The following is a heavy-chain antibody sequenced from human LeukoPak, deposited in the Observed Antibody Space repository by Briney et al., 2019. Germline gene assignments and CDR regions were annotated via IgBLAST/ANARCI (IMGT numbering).Heavy chain of an antibody. D-gene: IGHD3-16*02. CDR3: AKARYIWGSYRRTPIDY. J-gene: IGHJ4*02. CDR2: ISGSGGST. CDR1: GFTFSNYG. Sequence: GGSLRLSCAGFGFTFSNYGMNWVRQAPGKGLEWASGISGSGGSTYYADSVKGRFTISRDNSKNTLYLQMNSLRAEDTAVYYCAKARYIWGSYRRTPIDYWGQGTLVTVSS. V-gene: IGHV3-23*01.